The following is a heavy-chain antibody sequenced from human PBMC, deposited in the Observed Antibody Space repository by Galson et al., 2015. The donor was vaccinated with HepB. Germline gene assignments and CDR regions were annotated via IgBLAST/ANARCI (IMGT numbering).Heavy chain of an antibody. Sequence: SVKVSCKASGYTFTSYYMHWVRQAPGQGLEWMGIINPSGGSTSYAQKFQGRVTMTRDTSTSTVYMELSSLRSEDTAVYYCASDYGDYPWYFGYWGQGTLVTVSS. CDR2: INPSGGST. J-gene: IGHJ4*02. V-gene: IGHV1-46*01. D-gene: IGHD4-17*01. CDR3: ASDYGDYPWYFGY. CDR1: GYTFTSYY.